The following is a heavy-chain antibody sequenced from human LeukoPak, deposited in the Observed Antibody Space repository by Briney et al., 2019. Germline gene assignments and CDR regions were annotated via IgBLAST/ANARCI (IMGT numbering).Heavy chain of an antibody. CDR2: INPNSGGT. CDR1: GYTFTGYY. CDR3: ARDRGYSGSYYLWFDP. Sequence: ASVKVSCKASGYTFTGYYMHWVRQAPGQGLEWMGWINPNSGGTNYAQKFQGRVTMTRDTSISTAYMELSRLRSDDTAVYYCARDRGYSGSYYLWFDPWGQGTLVTVSS. V-gene: IGHV1-2*02. J-gene: IGHJ5*02. D-gene: IGHD1-26*01.